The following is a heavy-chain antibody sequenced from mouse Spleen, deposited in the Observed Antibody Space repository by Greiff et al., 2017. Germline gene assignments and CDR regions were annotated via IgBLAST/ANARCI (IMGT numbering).Heavy chain of an antibody. V-gene: IGHV1-26*01. D-gene: IGHD5-1-1*01. CDR2: INPNNGGT. Sequence: EVQLQQSGPELVKPGASVKISCKASGYTFTDYYMNWVKQSHGKSLEWIGDINPNNGGTSYNQKFKGKATLTVDKSSSTAYMELRSLTSEDSAVYYCATNSYHYMEGFAYWGQGTLVTVSA. CDR3: ATNSYHYMEGFAY. J-gene: IGHJ3*01. CDR1: GYTFTDYY.